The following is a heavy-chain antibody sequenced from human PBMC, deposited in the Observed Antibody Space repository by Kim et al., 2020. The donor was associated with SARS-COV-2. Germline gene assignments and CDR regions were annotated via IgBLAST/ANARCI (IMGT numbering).Heavy chain of an antibody. Sequence: SVKVSCKASGGTFSSYAISWVRQAPGQGLEWMGGIIPIFGTANYAQKFQGRVTITADESTSTAYMELSSLRSEDTAVYYCASSIAAAGRDQWLDPYAPNWFDPWGQGTLVTVSS. V-gene: IGHV1-69*13. CDR1: GGTFSSYA. D-gene: IGHD6-13*01. CDR2: IIPIFGTA. J-gene: IGHJ5*02. CDR3: ASSIAAAGRDQWLDPYAPNWFDP.